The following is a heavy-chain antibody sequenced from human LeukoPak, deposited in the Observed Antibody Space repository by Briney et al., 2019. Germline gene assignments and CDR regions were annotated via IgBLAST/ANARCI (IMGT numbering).Heavy chain of an antibody. CDR3: ARVGDGYNYFAFDI. V-gene: IGHV1-2*02. CDR1: GYTFTGYY. Sequence: ASVKVSCKASGYTFTGYYMHWVRQAPGQGLEWMGWINPNSGGTNYAQKFQGRVTMTRDTSISTAYMELSRLRSDDTAVYYGARVGDGYNYFAFDIWGQGTMVTVAS. D-gene: IGHD5-24*01. CDR2: INPNSGGT. J-gene: IGHJ3*02.